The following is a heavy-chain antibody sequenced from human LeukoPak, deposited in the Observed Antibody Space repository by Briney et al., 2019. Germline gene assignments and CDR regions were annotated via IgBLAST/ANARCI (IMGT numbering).Heavy chain of an antibody. V-gene: IGHV3-7*01. D-gene: IGHD1-14*01. CDR3: ARSNPNRNALDL. Sequence: GGSLRLSCAASGFTLNSYLMSWVRQAPGRGLEWVANINKDGSEENYLDSVKGRFTVSRDNAKNSLYLQMNSLTGEDTAVYYCARSNPNRNALDLWGQGTMVTISS. J-gene: IGHJ3*01. CDR1: GFTLNSYL. CDR2: INKDGSEE.